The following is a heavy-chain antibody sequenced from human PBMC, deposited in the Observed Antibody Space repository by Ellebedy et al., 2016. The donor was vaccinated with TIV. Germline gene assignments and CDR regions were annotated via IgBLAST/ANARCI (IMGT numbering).Heavy chain of an antibody. CDR1: GGSISSSSYY. V-gene: IGHV4-39*07. CDR3: ARDLPHIVVVVAATHGDAFDI. Sequence: SETLSLXXTVSGGSISSSSYYWGWIRQPPGKGLEWIGSIYYSGSTYYNPSLKSRVTISVDTSKNQFSLKLSSVTAADTAVYYCARDLPHIVVVVAATHGDAFDIWGQGTMVTVSS. CDR2: IYYSGST. D-gene: IGHD2-15*01. J-gene: IGHJ3*02.